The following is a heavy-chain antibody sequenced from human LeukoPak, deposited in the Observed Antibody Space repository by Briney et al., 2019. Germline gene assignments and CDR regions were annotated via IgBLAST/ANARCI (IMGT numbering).Heavy chain of an antibody. J-gene: IGHJ4*02. CDR3: AKREPTDSSGYYTYYFDY. CDR1: GFTFSSYA. V-gene: IGHV3-23*01. CDR2: LSGSGGST. Sequence: PGRSLRLSCAASGFTFSSYAMSWVRQAPGKGLEWVSGLSGSGGSTYYADSVKGRFTISRDNSKNTLFLQMNSLRAEDTAVYYCAKREPTDSSGYYTYYFDYWGQGTLVTVSS. D-gene: IGHD3-22*01.